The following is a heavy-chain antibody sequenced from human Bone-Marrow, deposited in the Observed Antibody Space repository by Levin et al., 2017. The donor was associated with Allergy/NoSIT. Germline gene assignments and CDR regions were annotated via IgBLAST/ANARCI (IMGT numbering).Heavy chain of an antibody. V-gene: IGHV3-74*01. D-gene: IGHD4-17*01. CDR2: INRDGSST. CDR1: GFNFSSYW. Sequence: GESLKISCSASGFNFSSYWMHWARQAPGKGLVWVSRINRDGSSTSYADSVKGRFTISRDNAKNTLYLQMNSLRAEDTSVYYCARDRVTTNWYFDLWSRGTLVTVSS. J-gene: IGHJ2*01. CDR3: ARDRVTTNWYFDL.